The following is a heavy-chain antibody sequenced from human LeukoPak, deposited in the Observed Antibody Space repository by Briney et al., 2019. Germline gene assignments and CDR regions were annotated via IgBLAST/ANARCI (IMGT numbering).Heavy chain of an antibody. J-gene: IGHJ3*02. CDR3: ARRGSDFRGDNWKGAFDI. V-gene: IGHV3-9*01. CDR1: GFNFDDSA. Sequence: PGGSLRLSCAASGFNFDDSAMHWVRQALGKDLEWVSGIRWNSGAIVYADSVRGRFTISRDNAKNSLYLQMNGLRAEDSALYYCARRGSDFRGDNWKGAFDIWGQGTMVTVSS. D-gene: IGHD5-24*01. CDR2: IRWNSGAI.